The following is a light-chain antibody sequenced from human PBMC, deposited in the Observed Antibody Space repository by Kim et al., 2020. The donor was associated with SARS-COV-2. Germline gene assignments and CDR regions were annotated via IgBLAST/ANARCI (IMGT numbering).Light chain of an antibody. J-gene: IGKJ1*01. CDR2: DTS. CDR3: QQYNDWVWT. Sequence: EIVLTQSPATLSVSPGERATLSCRAGQSVSTNVAWYQQKPGQAPRLLIYDTSRRATGIPARFSGDGSGTEFTLSISSLQSEDFALYYCQQYNDWVWTFGQGTKLEI. V-gene: IGKV3-15*01. CDR1: QSVSTN.